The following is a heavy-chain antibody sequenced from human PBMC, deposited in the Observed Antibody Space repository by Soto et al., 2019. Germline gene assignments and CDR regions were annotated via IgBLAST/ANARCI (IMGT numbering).Heavy chain of an antibody. CDR2: LSGSGGST. V-gene: IGHV3-23*01. CDR1: GFTFSSYA. Sequence: GGSLRLSCAASGFTFSSYAMTWVRQAPGKGLEWVSTLSGSGGSTYYAASVKGRFTISRDNSKDTLYLEMNSLRGEDTAVYFCAKQQGPGTPYYYAMDVWGQGPAVTVSS. J-gene: IGHJ6*02. CDR3: AKQQGPGTPYYYAMDV. D-gene: IGHD1-1*01.